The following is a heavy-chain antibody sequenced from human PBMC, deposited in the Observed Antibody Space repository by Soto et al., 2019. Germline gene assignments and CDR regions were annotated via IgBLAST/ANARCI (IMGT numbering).Heavy chain of an antibody. Sequence: GSLRLSCAASGFTFAAYAMNWVRQAPGKGLEWVSVIRGSGGDTYYVDSVKGRFTISRDNSKNTLYLQMNSLRAEDTAVYYCARERSYYGSGNDYWGQGTLVTVSS. V-gene: IGHV3-23*01. CDR3: ARERSYYGSGNDY. J-gene: IGHJ4*02. CDR2: IRGSGGDT. CDR1: GFTFAAYA. D-gene: IGHD3-10*01.